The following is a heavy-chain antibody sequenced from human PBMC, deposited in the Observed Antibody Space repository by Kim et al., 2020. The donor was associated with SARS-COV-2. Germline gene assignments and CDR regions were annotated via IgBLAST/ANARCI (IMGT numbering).Heavy chain of an antibody. Sequence: TSYADSVKGRFTISRHNSKNTLYRQMTGVRAEDTAVYYCAREGGAGGFSYWGQGTLVTVSS. D-gene: IGHD2-15*01. V-gene: IGHV3-53*04. J-gene: IGHJ4*02. CDR3: AREGGAGGFSY. CDR2: T.